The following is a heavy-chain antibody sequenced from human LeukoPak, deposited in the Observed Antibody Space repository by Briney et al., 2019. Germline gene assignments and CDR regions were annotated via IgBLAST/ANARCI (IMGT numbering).Heavy chain of an antibody. Sequence: GGSLRLSCAASGFTFSSYSMNWVRQAPGNGLEWVSYISSSSSTIFYADSVKGRVTISRDNAKNSLYLQMNSLRAEDTAVYYCARRWVYDKRAFDAWGQGTMVTVSS. D-gene: IGHD3-16*01. J-gene: IGHJ3*01. V-gene: IGHV3-48*01. CDR3: ARRWVYDKRAFDA. CDR1: GFTFSSYS. CDR2: ISSSSSTI.